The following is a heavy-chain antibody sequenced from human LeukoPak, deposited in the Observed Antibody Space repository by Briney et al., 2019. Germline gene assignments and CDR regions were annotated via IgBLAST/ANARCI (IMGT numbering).Heavy chain of an antibody. Sequence: PGGSLRLACAASGFTFSSSAMSWVSQAPGKGLEWVSNISGSGSGGSTYYADSVKGRFTISRDNSKNTLYLQMNSLRAGDTAVYYCAKSGYNRFDYWGQGTLVTVSS. D-gene: IGHD5-24*01. V-gene: IGHV3-23*01. CDR2: ISGSGSGGST. CDR3: AKSGYNRFDY. J-gene: IGHJ4*02. CDR1: GFTFSSSA.